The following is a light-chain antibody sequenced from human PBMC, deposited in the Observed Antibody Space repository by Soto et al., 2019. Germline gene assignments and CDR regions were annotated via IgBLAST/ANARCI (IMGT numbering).Light chain of an antibody. CDR3: QVWDSSSDHPEV. Sequence: QSALTQPPSASGSPGQSVTISCTGTSSDVGGYNYVSWYQQHPGKAPKLMIYEVSTRPSGVPDRFSGSKSGNTASLTISRVEAGDEADYYCQVWDSSSDHPEVFGGGTKVTVL. J-gene: IGLJ2*01. V-gene: IGLV2-8*01. CDR2: EVS. CDR1: SSDVGGYNY.